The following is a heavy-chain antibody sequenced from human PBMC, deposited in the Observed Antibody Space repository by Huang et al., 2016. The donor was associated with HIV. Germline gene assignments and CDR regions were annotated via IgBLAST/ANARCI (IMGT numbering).Heavy chain of an antibody. Sequence: QVQLVQSGAEVKKPGASVKVSCKVSGYTLTELSMPWLRQAPGKGLEWMGGFDPDDGETIYAQKCQGRFTMTEDTSTDTAYMELSSLRSEDTAVYYCATVYRRFRNHDSGDYYFDYWDQGTLVTVSS. CDR3: ATVYRRFRNHDSGDYYFDY. J-gene: IGHJ4*02. CDR1: GYTLTELS. V-gene: IGHV1-24*01. D-gene: IGHD3-22*01. CDR2: FDPDDGET.